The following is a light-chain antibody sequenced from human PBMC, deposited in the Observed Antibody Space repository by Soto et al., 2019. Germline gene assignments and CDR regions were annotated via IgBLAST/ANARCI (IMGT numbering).Light chain of an antibody. CDR3: QSYDSSLSGFYV. J-gene: IGLJ1*01. V-gene: IGLV1-40*01. CDR2: GNS. CDR1: SSSIGAGYD. Sequence: QLVLTQPPSVSGAPGQRVTISCTGNSSSIGAGYDVHWYQHLPGTAPKLLISGNSNRPSGVPDRFSGSKSGTSASLAITGLQTEDEADYYCQSYDSSLSGFYVFGTGTKLTVL.